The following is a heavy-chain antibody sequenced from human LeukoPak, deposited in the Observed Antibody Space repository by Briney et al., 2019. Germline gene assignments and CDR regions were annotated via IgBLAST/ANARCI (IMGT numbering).Heavy chain of an antibody. CDR1: GFTFSSYA. CDR2: ISGSGGST. D-gene: IGHD1-26*01. V-gene: IGHV3-23*01. J-gene: IGHJ3*02. Sequence: GGSLRLSCAASGFTFSSYAMSWVRQAPGKGLEWVSAISGSGGSTYYADSVKGRFTISRDNSKNTLYLQMNSLRAADTAVYYCARSGSYANDAFHIWGQGTMVTVSS. CDR3: ARSGSYANDAFHI.